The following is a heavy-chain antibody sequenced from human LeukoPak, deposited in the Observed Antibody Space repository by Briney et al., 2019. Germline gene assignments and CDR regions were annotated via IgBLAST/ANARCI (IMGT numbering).Heavy chain of an antibody. J-gene: IGHJ4*02. D-gene: IGHD5-12*01. CDR3: ARALNYSGYDY. CDR2: IYYSGST. Sequence: SETLSLTCTVSGGSISSSIYYWGWIRQHPGKGLEWIGYIYYSGSTYYNPSLKSRVTISVDTSKNQFSLKLSSVTAADTAVYYCARALNYSGYDYWGQGTLVTVSS. V-gene: IGHV4-31*03. CDR1: GGSISSSIYY.